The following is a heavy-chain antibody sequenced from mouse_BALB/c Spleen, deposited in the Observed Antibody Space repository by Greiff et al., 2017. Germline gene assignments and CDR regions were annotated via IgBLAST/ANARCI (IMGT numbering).Heavy chain of an antibody. V-gene: IGHV5-6*01. CDR1: GFTFSSYG. J-gene: IGHJ4*01. D-gene: IGHD2-14*01. CDR2: ISSGGSYT. CDR3: ARPYRYDGDYYAMDY. Sequence: EVKLQESGGDLVKPGGSLKLSCAASGFTFSSYGMSWVRQTPDKRLEWVATISSGGSYTYYPDSVKGRFTVSRDNAKNTLYLQMSSLKSEDTAMYYCARPYRYDGDYYAMDYWGQGTSVTVSS.